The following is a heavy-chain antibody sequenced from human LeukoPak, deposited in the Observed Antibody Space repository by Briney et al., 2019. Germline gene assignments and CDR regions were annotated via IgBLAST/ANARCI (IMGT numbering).Heavy chain of an antibody. J-gene: IGHJ3*02. CDR2: IYYSGST. V-gene: IGHV4-39*01. CDR3: ARIYDFWSGYFSPLGAFDI. D-gene: IGHD3-3*01. Sequence: PSETLSPTCTVSGGSISSSSYYWGWIRQPPGKGLEWIGSIYYSGSTYYNPSLKSRVTISVDTSKNQFSLKLSSVTAADTAVYYCARIYDFWSGYFSPLGAFDIWGQGTMVTVSS. CDR1: GGSISSSSYY.